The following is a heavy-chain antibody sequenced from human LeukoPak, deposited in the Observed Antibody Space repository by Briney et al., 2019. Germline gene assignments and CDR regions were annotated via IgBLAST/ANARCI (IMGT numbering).Heavy chain of an antibody. CDR2: NYYSGST. CDR3: ATSLGVLGDAFDI. V-gene: IGHV4-59*01. D-gene: IGHD3-16*01. Sequence: PSETLSLTCTVSGGSISSYYWSWIRQPPGKGLEWIGYNYYSGSTNYNPSLKSRVTISVDTSKNQFSLKLSSVTAADTAVYYCATSLGVLGDAFDIWGQGTMVTVSS. J-gene: IGHJ3*02. CDR1: GGSISSYY.